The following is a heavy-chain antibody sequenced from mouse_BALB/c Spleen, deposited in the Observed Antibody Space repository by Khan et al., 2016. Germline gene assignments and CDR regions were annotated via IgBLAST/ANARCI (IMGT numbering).Heavy chain of an antibody. CDR1: GYSFTGYF. CDR2: INPYNGDT. CDR3: GRGDYRYADAMDY. D-gene: IGHD2-14*01. Sequence: VQLKESGPELVKPGASVKISCKASGYSFTGYFMNWVKQSHGKSLEWIGRINPYNGDTFYNQKFKGRATLTVDKSSSTAHMELLSLTSEDSAVYYCGRGDYRYADAMDYWGQGTSLTVSS. J-gene: IGHJ4*01. V-gene: IGHV1-37*01.